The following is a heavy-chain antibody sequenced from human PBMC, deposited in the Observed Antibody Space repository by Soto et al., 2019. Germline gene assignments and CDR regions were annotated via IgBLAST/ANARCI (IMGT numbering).Heavy chain of an antibody. CDR3: AMIAVDRGSYRLSYYYYGMDV. Sequence: QVQLVESGGGVVQPGRSLRLSCAASGFTFSSYAMHWVRQAPGKGLEWVAVISYDGSNKYYADSVNGRFTISRDNSKNTLYLHMNSLRAEHTAVYYCAMIAVDRGSYRLSYYYYGMDVWGQGTTVTVSS. J-gene: IGHJ6*02. CDR2: ISYDGSNK. CDR1: GFTFSSYA. D-gene: IGHD1-26*01. V-gene: IGHV3-30-3*01.